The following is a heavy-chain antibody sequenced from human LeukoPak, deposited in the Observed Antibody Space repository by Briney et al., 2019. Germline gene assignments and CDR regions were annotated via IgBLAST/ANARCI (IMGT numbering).Heavy chain of an antibody. J-gene: IGHJ4*02. CDR1: GFTFSRYW. CDR2: INPDGSTT. V-gene: IGHV3-74*01. CDR3: AKGRAATSRWRFDY. D-gene: IGHD4-11*01. Sequence: PGESLRLSCAASGFTFSRYWIHWVRQAPGKGLEWVSRINPDGSTTTYADSVKGRFTISRDNSKNTLYLQLNSLRAEDTAIYYCAKGRAATSRWRFDYWGQGTLVTVSS.